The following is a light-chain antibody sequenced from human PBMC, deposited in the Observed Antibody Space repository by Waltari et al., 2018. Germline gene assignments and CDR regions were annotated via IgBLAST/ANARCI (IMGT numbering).Light chain of an antibody. CDR1: SNDACGYNS. J-gene: IGLJ2*01. CDR2: DVS. V-gene: IGLV2-14*01. CDR3: SSQSSNDVVL. Sequence: QSALPHPASVSGSPGQSVTLFCAGTSNDACGYNSVSCYQEHPGQAPRIIIYDVSDRPSGVSDRFSGSKSGNTASLTISGLQAEDEADYYCSSQSSNDVVLFGGGTKLTVL.